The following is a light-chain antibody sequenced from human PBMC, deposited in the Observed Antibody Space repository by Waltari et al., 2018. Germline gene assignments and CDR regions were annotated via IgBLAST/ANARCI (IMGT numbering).Light chain of an antibody. CDR3: QQYGSPWT. J-gene: IGKJ1*01. CDR1: QSVIGSY. V-gene: IGKV3-20*01. Sequence: EIVLTQSPGTLYLSPGERAPLSCRASQSVIGSYLAWYQQKPGQAPRLLIYSASSRATCIPDRFSGSGSGTDFTLTISRLEPEDFAVYYCQQYGSPWTFGQGTKVEIK. CDR2: SAS.